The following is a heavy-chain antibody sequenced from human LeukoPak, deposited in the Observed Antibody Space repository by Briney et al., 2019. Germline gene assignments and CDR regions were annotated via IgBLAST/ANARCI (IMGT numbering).Heavy chain of an antibody. V-gene: IGHV3-7*01. D-gene: IGHD3-10*01. CDR1: GFTFSSIDW. Sequence: GGSLRLSCVASGFTFSSIDWMTWVRQAPGKGLEWVANIKQDGSEKNYVYSVRGRFTISRDSSKNTLYLQMNSLRAEDTAVYYCAKDRRRFGELPYFDYWGQGTLVTVSS. CDR2: IKQDGSEK. CDR3: AKDRRRFGELPYFDY. J-gene: IGHJ4*02.